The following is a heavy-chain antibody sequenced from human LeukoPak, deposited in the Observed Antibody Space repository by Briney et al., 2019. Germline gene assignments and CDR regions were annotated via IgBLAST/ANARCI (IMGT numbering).Heavy chain of an antibody. CDR2: ISRSGSTI. CDR3: ARDPWIQLWSFDH. D-gene: IGHD5-18*01. J-gene: IGHJ4*02. CDR1: GFTFSSYE. V-gene: IGHV3-48*03. Sequence: PVGSLRLSCAASGFTFSSYEMNWVRQAPGKGLEWVSYISRSGSTISYAHSVKGRHTISRDNAKNSLYLQMNSLRAEDTAVYYCARDPWIQLWSFDHCGQGPLFSVSS.